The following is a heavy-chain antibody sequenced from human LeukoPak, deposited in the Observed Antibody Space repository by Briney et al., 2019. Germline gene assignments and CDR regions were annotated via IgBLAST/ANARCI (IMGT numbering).Heavy chain of an antibody. CDR3: AKLGVGLDV. Sequence: GGSLRLSCSASGFIFSIYVMHWVRQAPGKGLEYVSGISNDGGSTNYADSVKGRFTISRDNAKNTLYLQMNSLRAEDTAVYYCAKLGVGLDVWGQGTTVTVSS. CDR2: ISNDGGST. V-gene: IGHV3-64D*08. CDR1: GFIFSIYV. J-gene: IGHJ6*02. D-gene: IGHD3-16*01.